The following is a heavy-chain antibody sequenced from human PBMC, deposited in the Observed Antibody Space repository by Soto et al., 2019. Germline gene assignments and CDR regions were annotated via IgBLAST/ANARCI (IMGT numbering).Heavy chain of an antibody. CDR2: IFNSGGT. Sequence: QVQLQESGPGLVKPSETLSLTCTVSGDSITNYQWSWIRQSPEKGLEWIGYIFNSGGTVYNPYLRSRVTISADSSRNQFSLKLTSVTAADTAIYYCAGDIRSGSYRFDYWGQGTLVTVSS. CDR3: AGDIRSGSYRFDY. V-gene: IGHV4-4*09. J-gene: IGHJ4*02. D-gene: IGHD1-26*01. CDR1: GDSITNYQ.